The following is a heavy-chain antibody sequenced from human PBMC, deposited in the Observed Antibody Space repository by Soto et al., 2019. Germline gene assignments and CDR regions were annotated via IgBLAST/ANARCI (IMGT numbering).Heavy chain of an antibody. CDR2: ISWNSGSI. CDR3: AKVASWGDYRYFQH. Sequence: GGSLRLSCAASGFTFDDYAMHWVRQAPGKGLEWVSGISWNSGSIGYADSVKGRFTISRDNAKNSLYMQMNSLRAEDTALYYCAKVASWGDYRYFQHWGQGTLVTVSS. CDR1: GFTFDDYA. V-gene: IGHV3-9*01. J-gene: IGHJ1*01. D-gene: IGHD4-17*01.